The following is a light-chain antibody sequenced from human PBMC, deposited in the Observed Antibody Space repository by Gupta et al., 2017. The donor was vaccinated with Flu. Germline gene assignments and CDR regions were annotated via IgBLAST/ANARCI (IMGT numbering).Light chain of an antibody. CDR1: QNVAKNF. Sequence: EIVLTQSPGTLSLSPGERATLSCRASQNVAKNFLAWYQQKPGQAPRLLIYGASSRATGIPDRFGGSGSGTDFTLTISRLEPGDFALYYCQQYSSPPLTFGGGTKVEIK. CDR3: QQYSSPPLT. CDR2: GAS. V-gene: IGKV3-20*01. J-gene: IGKJ4*01.